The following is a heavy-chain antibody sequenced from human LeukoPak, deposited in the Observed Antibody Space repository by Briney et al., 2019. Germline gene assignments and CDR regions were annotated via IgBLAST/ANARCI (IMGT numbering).Heavy chain of an antibody. J-gene: IGHJ3*02. Sequence: SETLSLTCAVYGGSFSGYHWSWIRQPAGKGLEWIGRIYTSGSTNYNPSLKSRVTISVDTSKNQFSLKLSSVTAADTAVYYCARDSSGWKSNGAFDIWGQGTMVTVSS. D-gene: IGHD6-19*01. V-gene: IGHV4-4*07. CDR1: GGSFSGYH. CDR3: ARDSSGWKSNGAFDI. CDR2: IYTSGST.